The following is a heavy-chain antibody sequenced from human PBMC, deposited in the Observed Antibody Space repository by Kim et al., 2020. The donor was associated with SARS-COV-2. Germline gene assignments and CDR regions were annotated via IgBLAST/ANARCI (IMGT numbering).Heavy chain of an antibody. J-gene: IGHJ4*02. Sequence: GGSLRLSCAASGFTFSNYAMNWVRQAPGKGLEWVSVISGSGGSIYYADSVKGRFTISRDNSKNTLYLHMNSLRADDTAVYYCAKVAGTASDYWGQGTLVTVSS. V-gene: IGHV3-23*01. D-gene: IGHD2-21*02. CDR1: GFTFSNYA. CDR2: ISGSGGSI. CDR3: AKVAGTASDY.